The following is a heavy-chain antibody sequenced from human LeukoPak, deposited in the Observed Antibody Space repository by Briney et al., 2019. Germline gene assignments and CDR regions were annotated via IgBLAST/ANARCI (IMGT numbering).Heavy chain of an antibody. CDR2: IIPIFGIA. CDR3: AGGYCSSTSCYRHAFDI. D-gene: IGHD2-2*02. CDR1: GYTFTAYY. Sequence: ASVKVSCKTSGYTFTAYYIHWVRQAPGQGLEWMGGIIPIFGIANYAQKFQGRVTITADKSTSTAYMELSSLRSEDTAVYYCAGGYCSSTSCYRHAFDIWGQGTMVTVSS. J-gene: IGHJ3*02. V-gene: IGHV1-69*10.